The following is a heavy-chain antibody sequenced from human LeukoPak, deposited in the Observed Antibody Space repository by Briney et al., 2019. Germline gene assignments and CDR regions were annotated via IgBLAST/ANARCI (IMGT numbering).Heavy chain of an antibody. CDR1: GFTFSSYW. V-gene: IGHV3-7*01. CDR3: ARDRFTYQQNWFDP. Sequence: GGSLRLSCAASGFTFSSYWMSWVRQAPGKGLEGVANIKQDGSEKYYVDSVKGRFTISRDNAKNSLYLQMNSLRAEDTAVYYCARDRFTYQQNWFDPWGQGTLVTVSS. J-gene: IGHJ5*02. CDR2: IKQDGSEK. D-gene: IGHD2-2*01.